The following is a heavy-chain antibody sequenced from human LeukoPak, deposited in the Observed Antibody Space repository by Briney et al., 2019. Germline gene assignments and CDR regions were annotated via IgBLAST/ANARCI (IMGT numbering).Heavy chain of an antibody. D-gene: IGHD3-22*01. CDR1: GYSFTSYW. Sequence: GESLKISCKGSGYSFTSYWIGWVRQMPGKGLEGIGIIYPGDSDTRYSPSFQGQVTISADKSISTAYLQWSSLEASDTAMYYCARHVGSSGSDYWGQGTLVTVSS. V-gene: IGHV5-51*01. CDR3: ARHVGSSGSDY. J-gene: IGHJ4*02. CDR2: IYPGDSDT.